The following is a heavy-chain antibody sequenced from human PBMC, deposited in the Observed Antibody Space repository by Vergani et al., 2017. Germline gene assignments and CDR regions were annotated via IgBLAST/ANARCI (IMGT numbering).Heavy chain of an antibody. V-gene: IGHV1-46*03. Sequence: QVQLVQSGAEVKRPGASVKLSCKASGYSFTSYYLNWVRQAPGQGLEWMGIINPDGGSTNTAPKSQGRINMTRDTSTNTVYMDLSNLRSEDTAIYYCARYAADMGAFPAPFDYWGQGTLVTVSS. D-gene: IGHD2-8*01. CDR1: GYSFTSYY. CDR2: INPDGGST. CDR3: ARYAADMGAFPAPFDY. J-gene: IGHJ4*02.